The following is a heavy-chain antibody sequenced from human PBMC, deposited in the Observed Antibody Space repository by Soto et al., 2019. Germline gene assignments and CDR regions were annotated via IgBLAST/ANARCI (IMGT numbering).Heavy chain of an antibody. J-gene: IGHJ6*02. CDR2: ISSSGNSF. D-gene: IGHD3-16*01. V-gene: IGHV3-48*04. Sequence: PGGSLRLSCAAFGFKISSSSMNWVRQAPGKGLEWVSYISSSGNSFYIADSVRGRFTISRDNAKNSLYLQVNSLTAEDTAVYYCARARLDRRTLDVWGQGTTVTVSS. CDR1: GFKISSSS. CDR3: ARARLDRRTLDV.